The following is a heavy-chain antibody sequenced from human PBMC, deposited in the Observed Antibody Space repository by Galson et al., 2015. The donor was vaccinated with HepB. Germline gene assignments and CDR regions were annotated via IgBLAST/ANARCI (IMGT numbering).Heavy chain of an antibody. J-gene: IGHJ4*02. CDR3: ARVVAASLLLFDY. D-gene: IGHD2-15*01. CDR1: GGSISSGGYY. CDR2: IYYSGST. Sequence: TLSLTCTVSGGSISSGGYYWSWIRQHPGKGLEWIGYIYYSGSTYYNPSLKSRVTISVDTSKNQFSLKLSSVTAADTAVYYCARVVAASLLLFDYWGQGTLVTVSS. V-gene: IGHV4-31*03.